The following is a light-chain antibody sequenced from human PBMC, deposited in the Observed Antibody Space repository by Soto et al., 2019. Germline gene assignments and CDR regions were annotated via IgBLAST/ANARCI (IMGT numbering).Light chain of an antibody. CDR1: QSISSY. J-gene: IGKJ1*01. V-gene: IGKV1-39*01. Sequence: DVQMTQSPSSLSASVGDRVTITCRASQSISSYLNWYQQKLGKAPKLLIYAASSLQSGVPSRFSGSGSGTDFTLTISSLQPEDVATYYCQQSYSIPRTFRQGTKVELK. CDR2: AAS. CDR3: QQSYSIPRT.